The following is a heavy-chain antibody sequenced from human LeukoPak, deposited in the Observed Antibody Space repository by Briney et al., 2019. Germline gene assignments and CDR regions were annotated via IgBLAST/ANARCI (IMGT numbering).Heavy chain of an antibody. Sequence: SQTLSLTCTVSGGSISSGDYYWSWIRQPPGKGLEWIGYIYYSGSTYYNPSLKSRVTISVDTSKNQLSLKLSSVTAADTAVYYCARDVELGYCSGGSCTGSRWFDPWGQGTLVSVSS. CDR3: ARDVELGYCSGGSCTGSRWFDP. CDR2: IYYSGST. CDR1: GGSISSGDYY. V-gene: IGHV4-30-4*08. J-gene: IGHJ5*02. D-gene: IGHD2-15*01.